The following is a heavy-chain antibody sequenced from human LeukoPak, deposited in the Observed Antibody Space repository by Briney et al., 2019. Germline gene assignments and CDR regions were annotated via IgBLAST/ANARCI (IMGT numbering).Heavy chain of an antibody. D-gene: IGHD3-9*01. CDR1: GFTFSSYS. J-gene: IGHJ5*02. CDR3: AREARSNHYDIFPFDP. CDR2: ISSSSSYI. V-gene: IGHV3-21*01. Sequence: PGGSLRLSCAASGFTFSSYSMNWVRQAPGKGLEWVSSISSSSSYIYYADSVKGRFTISRDNAKNSLCLQMNSLRAEDTAVYYCAREARSNHYDIFPFDPWGQGTLVTVSS.